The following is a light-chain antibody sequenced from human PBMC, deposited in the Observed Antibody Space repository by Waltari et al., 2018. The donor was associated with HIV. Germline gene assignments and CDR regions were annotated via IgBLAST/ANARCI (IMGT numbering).Light chain of an antibody. CDR1: SSDVGGYNY. V-gene: IGLV2-8*01. CDR2: EVS. CDR3: SSYAGSNNLV. Sequence: QSALTQPPSASGSPGPSVTISCTGTSSDVGGYNYVSWYQQPHGKAPNIMIYEVSKRPSGVPDRFSGSKSGNAASLTVSGLQAEDEADYYCSSYAGSNNLVFGGGTKLTVL. J-gene: IGLJ2*01.